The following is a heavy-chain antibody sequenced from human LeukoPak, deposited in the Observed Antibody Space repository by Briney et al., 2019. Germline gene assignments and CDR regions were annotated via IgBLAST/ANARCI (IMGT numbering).Heavy chain of an antibody. CDR1: RGTFSSYA. D-gene: IGHD2-2*02. V-gene: IGHV1-69*13. CDR3: TRVAGGRYCSSTSCYMRGWFDP. CDR2: IIPFFGKA. J-gene: IGHJ5*02. Sequence: SVSLSCTVSRGTFSSYAISWVRHAPRQGLEWMGGIIPFFGKANYAQTFQGRVTITADESTSTAYMQLRSLVSAAAAVYYCTRVAGGRYCSSTSCYMRGWFDPWGQGTLVTVSS.